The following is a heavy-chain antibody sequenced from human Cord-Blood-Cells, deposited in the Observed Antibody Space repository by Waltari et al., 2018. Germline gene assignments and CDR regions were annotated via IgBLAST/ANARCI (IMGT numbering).Heavy chain of an antibody. V-gene: IGHV4-34*01. Sequence: QVQLQQWGAGLLKPSETLSLTCAVYGGSFSGYYWSWIRQPPGKGLEWIGEINHRGSTNYNPSLNSRVTISVDTSKNQFSLKLSSVTAADTAVYYCARGLAIAAAGNRGLDYWGQGTLVTVSS. J-gene: IGHJ4*02. D-gene: IGHD6-13*01. CDR2: INHRGST. CDR3: ARGLAIAAAGNRGLDY. CDR1: GGSFSGYY.